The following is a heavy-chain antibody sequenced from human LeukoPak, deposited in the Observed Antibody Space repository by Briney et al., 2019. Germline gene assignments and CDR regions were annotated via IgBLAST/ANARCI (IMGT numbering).Heavy chain of an antibody. Sequence: PGGSLRLSCVASGFTFSSYSMNWVRQAPGKGLEWVSYISSSTTTIYYADSVKGRFTISRDIAKNTLFLQMNSLRAEDTAVYYCARDTDYTRPFDYWGQGTLVAVSS. CDR1: GFTFSSYS. CDR3: ARDTDYTRPFDY. CDR2: ISSSTTTI. J-gene: IGHJ4*02. V-gene: IGHV3-48*04. D-gene: IGHD2-2*02.